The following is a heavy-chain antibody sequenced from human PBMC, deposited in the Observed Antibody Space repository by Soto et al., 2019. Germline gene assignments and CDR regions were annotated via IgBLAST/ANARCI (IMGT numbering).Heavy chain of an antibody. V-gene: IGHV6-1*01. CDR2: TYYRSKWYN. Sequence: SETLSLTCAISGGSVSSNSAAWNWIRQSPSRGLEWLGRTYYRSKWYNDYAVSVKSRITINPDTSKNQFSLQLNSVTPEDTAVYYCARVTVLEMATAFDYWGQGTLVTVSS. D-gene: IGHD5-18*01. CDR1: GGSVSSNSAA. J-gene: IGHJ4*02. CDR3: ARVTVLEMATAFDY.